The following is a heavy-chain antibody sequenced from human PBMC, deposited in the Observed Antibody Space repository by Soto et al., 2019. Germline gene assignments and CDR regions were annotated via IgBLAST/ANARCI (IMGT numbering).Heavy chain of an antibody. CDR3: ARSVFP. J-gene: IGHJ5*02. Sequence: QVQLQESGPGLVKPSQTLSLTCTVSGGSITRCVYYWSWIRHHPVKGLERIGYIYYSAFTYYNPSLKSRVTISVDTSKNQFSLKLSSVTAADTAVYYRARSVFPWGHGTLVTLSS. CDR2: IYYSAFT. V-gene: IGHV4-31*03. CDR1: GGSITRCVYY.